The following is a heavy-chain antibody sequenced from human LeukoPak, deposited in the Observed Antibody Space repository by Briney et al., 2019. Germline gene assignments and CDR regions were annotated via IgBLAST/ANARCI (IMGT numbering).Heavy chain of an antibody. D-gene: IGHD3-10*01. J-gene: IGHJ3*02. CDR2: IKQDGSEK. CDR3: ARVLLWFGEEGAFDI. CDR1: GFTFSSYR. V-gene: IGHV3-7*01. Sequence: GGSLRLSCAASGFTFSSYRMSWVRQAPGKELEWVANIKQDGSEKYYVDSVRGRFTISRDNAKNSLYLQMNSLRAEDTAVYYCARVLLWFGEEGAFDIWGQGTMVTVSS.